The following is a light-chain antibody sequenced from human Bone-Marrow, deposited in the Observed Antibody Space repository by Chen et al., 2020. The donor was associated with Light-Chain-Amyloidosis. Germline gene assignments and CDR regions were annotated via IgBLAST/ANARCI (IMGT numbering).Light chain of an antibody. CDR1: QDITNY. CDR3: QQYDKLPPT. V-gene: IGKV1-33*01. CDR2: DSS. Sequence: DVQLTQSPSSLSASVGDRVTITCQASQDITNYLNWYQQKPGRAPKLLIFDSSNMAGGVPSRFSGSGSGSTFSLTISSLEPEDVATYFCQQYDKLPPTFGGGTKVEIK. J-gene: IGKJ4*01.